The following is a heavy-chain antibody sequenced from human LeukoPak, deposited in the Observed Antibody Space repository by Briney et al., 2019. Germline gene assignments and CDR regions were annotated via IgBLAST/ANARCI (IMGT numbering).Heavy chain of an antibody. CDR2: INPYTGNS. J-gene: IGHJ4*02. D-gene: IGHD5-12*01. CDR1: GYTFTYYG. Sequence: ASVKVSCKASGYTFTYYGINWVRQAPGQGLEWMGWINPYTGNSHYAQKVQGRLTMTTDTSTSTAYMELRSLRSDDTAVYYCARDLGDSGYFFDYWGQGTLVTVSS. CDR3: ARDLGDSGYFFDY. V-gene: IGHV1-18*01.